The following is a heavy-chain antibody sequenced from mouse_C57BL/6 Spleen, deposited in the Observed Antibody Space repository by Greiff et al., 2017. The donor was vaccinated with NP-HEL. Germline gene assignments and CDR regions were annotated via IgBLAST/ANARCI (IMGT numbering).Heavy chain of an antibody. D-gene: IGHD1-1*01. Sequence: QVQLKQSGAELAKPGASVKLSCKASGYTFTSYWMHWVKQRPGQGLEWIGYINPSSGYTKYNQKFKDKATLTADKSSSTAYMQLSSLTYEDSAVYYCARDGNYYGSRGAWFAYWGQGTLVTVSA. CDR3: ARDGNYYGSRGAWFAY. CDR2: INPSSGYT. CDR1: GYTFTSYW. J-gene: IGHJ3*01. V-gene: IGHV1-7*01.